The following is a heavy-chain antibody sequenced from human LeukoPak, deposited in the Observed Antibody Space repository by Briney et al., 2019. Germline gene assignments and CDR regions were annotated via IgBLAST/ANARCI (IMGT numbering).Heavy chain of an antibody. CDR1: GFTFSSYA. CDR3: ARTFFDFWSAYSYYYMNV. D-gene: IGHD3-3*01. J-gene: IGHJ6*03. V-gene: IGHV3-30*04. Sequence: GSLRLSCAASGFTFSSYAMHWVRQAPGKGLEWVAVISYDGSDKYYADSVKGRFTISRDNSKNTLYLQVNSLRAEDTAVYYCARTFFDFWSAYSYYYMNVWGKGTTVTVSS. CDR2: ISYDGSDK.